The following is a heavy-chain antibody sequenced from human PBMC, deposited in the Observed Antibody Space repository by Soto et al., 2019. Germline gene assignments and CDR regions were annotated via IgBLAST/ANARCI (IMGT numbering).Heavy chain of an antibody. Sequence: SETLSLTCAVSGGSISSSNWWSWVRQPPGKGLEWVGEIYHSGSTNYNPSLKSRVTISVDKSKNQFSLKLSSVTAADTAVYYCARSYYDSSGYYQDYYYYGMDVWGQGTTVTVS. CDR2: IYHSGST. CDR1: GGSISSSNW. CDR3: ARSYYDSSGYYQDYYYYGMDV. J-gene: IGHJ6*02. D-gene: IGHD3-22*01. V-gene: IGHV4-4*02.